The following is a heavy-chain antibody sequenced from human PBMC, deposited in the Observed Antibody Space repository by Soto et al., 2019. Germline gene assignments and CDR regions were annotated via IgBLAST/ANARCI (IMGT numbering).Heavy chain of an antibody. J-gene: IGHJ4*02. D-gene: IGHD6-13*01. V-gene: IGHV2-5*02. CDR3: AHRSIAAPGTTWDY. CDR1: GFSLNTSGVS. Sequence: QITLKESGPTLVKPTQTLTLTCTFSGFSLNTSGVSVGWIRQPPGKALEWLALIFWDDDQRYSPSLKSRLTITKDNSKNQVVLTMTNMDPVDTATYYCAHRSIAAPGTTWDYWGQGTLVTVSS. CDR2: IFWDDDQ.